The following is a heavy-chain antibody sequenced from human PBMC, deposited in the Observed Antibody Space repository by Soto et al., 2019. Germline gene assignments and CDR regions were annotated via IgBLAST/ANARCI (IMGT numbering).Heavy chain of an antibody. D-gene: IGHD3-10*01. CDR3: VYGSGSYLPKTDLYYYYGMDV. CDR1: GYTFTSYG. Sequence: ASVKVSCKASGYTFTSYGISWVRQAPGQGLEWMGWISAYNGNTNYAQKLQGRVTMTTDTSTSTAYMELRSLRSDDTAVYYCVYGSGSYLPKTDLYYYYGMDVWGQGTTVTVSS. CDR2: ISAYNGNT. V-gene: IGHV1-18*01. J-gene: IGHJ6*02.